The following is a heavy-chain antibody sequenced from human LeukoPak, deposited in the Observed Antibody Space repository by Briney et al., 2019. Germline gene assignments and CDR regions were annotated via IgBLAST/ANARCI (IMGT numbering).Heavy chain of an antibody. CDR3: ARAEWSNWYFDL. D-gene: IGHD3-3*01. V-gene: IGHV3-7*03. CDR2: IKQDGSEK. J-gene: IGHJ2*01. Sequence: GGSLRLSCAASGFAFSTYWMNWVRQAPGKGLEWVANIKQDGSEKYYVDSVKGRFTLSRDSAKSSLYLQMNSLRAEDTAVYYCARAEWSNWYFDLWGRGTLVTVSS. CDR1: GFAFSTYW.